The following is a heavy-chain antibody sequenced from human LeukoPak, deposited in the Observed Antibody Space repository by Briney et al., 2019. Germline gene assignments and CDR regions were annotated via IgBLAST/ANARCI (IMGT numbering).Heavy chain of an antibody. D-gene: IGHD3-16*01. CDR3: ARGGGTSMTTRYFDY. CDR1: GFTVSSNY. V-gene: IGHV3-66*01. J-gene: IGHJ4*02. CDR2: INSGGSA. Sequence: GGSLRLSCAASGFTVSSNYMSWVRQAAGKGLEWVAVINSGGSAFYLDSVKGRFTISRDSSKNTLYLQMNSLRAEDTAVYYCARGGGTSMTTRYFDYWGQGTLVTVSS.